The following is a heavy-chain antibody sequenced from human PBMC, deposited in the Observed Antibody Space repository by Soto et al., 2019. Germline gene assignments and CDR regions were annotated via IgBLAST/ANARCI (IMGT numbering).Heavy chain of an antibody. V-gene: IGHV3-7*01. J-gene: IGHJ6*02. CDR2: IKQDGSEK. CDR1: GFTFSSYW. D-gene: IGHD3-22*01. Sequence: EVQLVESGGGLVQPGGSLRLSCAASGFTFSSYWMSWVRQAPGKGLEWVANIKQDGSEKYYVDSVKGRFTISRDNAKNSLYLQMNSLRAEDTAVYYCARVASYYYDSSGYYLTSYYYYGMDVWGQGTTVTVSS. CDR3: ARVASYYYDSSGYYLTSYYYYGMDV.